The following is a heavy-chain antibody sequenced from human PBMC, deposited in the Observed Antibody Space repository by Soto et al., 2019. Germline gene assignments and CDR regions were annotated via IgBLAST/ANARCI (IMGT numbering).Heavy chain of an antibody. J-gene: IGHJ6*02. CDR1: GGTFGSYA. V-gene: IGHV1-69*13. CDR3: ARVVGIAARLNYYYGMDV. Sequence: GASVKVSCKASGGTFGSYAISWVRQAPGQGLEWMGGIIPIFGTANYAQKFQGRVTITADESTSTAYMELSSLRSEDTAVYYCARVVGIAARLNYYYGMDVWGQGTTVTVSS. CDR2: IIPIFGTA. D-gene: IGHD6-6*01.